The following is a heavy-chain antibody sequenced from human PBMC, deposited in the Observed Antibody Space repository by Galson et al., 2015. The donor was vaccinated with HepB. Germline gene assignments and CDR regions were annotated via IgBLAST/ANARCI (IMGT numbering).Heavy chain of an antibody. CDR2: FDPEDGET. V-gene: IGHV1-24*01. CDR3: ARSHSGRYFDHFYGMDV. Sequence: SVKVSCKVSGYTHTELSMHWVRQAPGKGLEWMGGFDPEDGETIYAQKFQGRVTMTEDTSTDTAYMELSSLRSEDTAMYYCARSHSGRYFDHFYGMDVWGQGTTATVSS. J-gene: IGHJ6*02. CDR1: GYTHTELS. D-gene: IGHD1-26*01.